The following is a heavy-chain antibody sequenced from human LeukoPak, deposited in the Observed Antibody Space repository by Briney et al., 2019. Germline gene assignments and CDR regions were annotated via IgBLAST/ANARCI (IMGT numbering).Heavy chain of an antibody. CDR3: ARASTRVGLWFDP. J-gene: IGHJ5*02. Sequence: GASVKVSCKASGGTFSSYAISWVRQAPGQGLEWMGGIIPIFGTANYAQKFQGRVTMTTDTSTSTAYMELRSLRSDDTAVYYCARASTRVGLWFDPWGQGTLVTVSS. CDR1: GGTFSSYA. D-gene: IGHD2-15*01. CDR2: IIPIFGTA. V-gene: IGHV1-69*05.